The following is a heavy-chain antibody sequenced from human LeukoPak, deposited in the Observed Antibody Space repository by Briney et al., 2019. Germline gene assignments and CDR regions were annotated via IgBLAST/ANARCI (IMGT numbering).Heavy chain of an antibody. CDR1: GYTFTGYY. J-gene: IGHJ5*02. V-gene: IGHV1-2*04. D-gene: IGHD1-1*01. CDR2: INPNSGGT. CDR3: ARGKLERPNCFDT. Sequence: ASVKVSCKASGYTFTGYYMHWVRQAPGQGLEWLAWINPNSGGTNYTQKFQGWVTMTRDTSISTAYMELSRLRSDDTAVYYCARGKLERPNCFDTWGQGTMVTVSS.